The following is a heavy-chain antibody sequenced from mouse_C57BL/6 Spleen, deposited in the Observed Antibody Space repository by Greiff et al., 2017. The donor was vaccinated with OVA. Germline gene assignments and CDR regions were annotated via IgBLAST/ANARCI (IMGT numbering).Heavy chain of an antibody. CDR2: IHPNSGST. CDR3: ARSGNYDLYYAMDY. J-gene: IGHJ4*01. V-gene: IGHV1-64*01. Sequence: VQLQQPGAELVKPGASVKLSCKASGYTFTSYWMHWVKQRPGQGLEWIGMIHPNSGSTNYNEKFKSKATLTVDKSSSTAYMQLSSLTSEDSAVYYCARSGNYDLYYAMDYWGQGTSVTVSS. D-gene: IGHD2-1*01. CDR1: GYTFTSYW.